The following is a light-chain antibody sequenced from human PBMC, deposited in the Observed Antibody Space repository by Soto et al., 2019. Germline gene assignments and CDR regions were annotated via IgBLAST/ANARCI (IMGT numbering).Light chain of an antibody. CDR3: QQYHTYPQT. CDR1: QSVSRNY. J-gene: IGKJ2*01. V-gene: IGKV3-20*01. CDR2: GAS. Sequence: EIVLTQSPGTLSLSPGERATLSCRASQSVSRNYLAWYRQKPGQAPRLLIYGASSRATGIPDRFGGSGSGTDFTLTISRLEPEDFATYYCQQYHTYPQTFGQGTRLEI.